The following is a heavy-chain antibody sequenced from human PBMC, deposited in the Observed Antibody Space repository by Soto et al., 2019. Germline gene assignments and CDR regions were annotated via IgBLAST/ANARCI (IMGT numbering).Heavy chain of an antibody. J-gene: IGHJ6*02. CDR1: GFTFSSYA. CDR3: AKDWPPGIAAAGKLGVSDV. V-gene: IGHV3-23*01. Sequence: EVQLLESGGGLVQPGGSLRLSCAASGFTFSSYAMSWVRQAPGKGLEWVSAISGSGGSTYYADSVKGRFTISRDNSKNTLYLQMNSLRAEDTAVYYCAKDWPPGIAAAGKLGVSDVWGQGTTVTVSS. CDR2: ISGSGGST. D-gene: IGHD6-13*01.